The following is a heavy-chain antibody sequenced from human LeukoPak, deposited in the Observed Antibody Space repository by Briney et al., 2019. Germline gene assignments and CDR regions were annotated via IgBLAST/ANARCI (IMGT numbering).Heavy chain of an antibody. D-gene: IGHD3-10*01. CDR1: GGSISSYY. CDR2: IYYSGST. J-gene: IGHJ4*02. Sequence: PAETLSLTCTVSGGSISSYYWSWIRQPPGKGLEWIGYIYYSGSTNYNPSLKSRVTISVDTSKNQFSLKLSSVTAADTAVYYCARESYYYGSGRTLFDYWGQGTLVTVSS. CDR3: ARESYYYGSGRTLFDY. V-gene: IGHV4-59*01.